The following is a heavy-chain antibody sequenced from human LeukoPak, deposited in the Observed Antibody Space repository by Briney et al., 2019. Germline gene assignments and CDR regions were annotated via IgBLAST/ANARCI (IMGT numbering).Heavy chain of an antibody. CDR3: ARDGAVVAGAAQH. CDR1: GFTFNDYW. J-gene: IGHJ1*01. Sequence: GGSLRLFCAASGFTFNDYWMHWVRQAPGQGLVWVSRINTDGSRIYYADSVKGRFTISRDISKNTAYLEMNSLRIEDTAIYYCARDGAVVAGAAQHWGQGALVTVSS. CDR2: INTDGSRI. V-gene: IGHV3-74*01. D-gene: IGHD6-19*01.